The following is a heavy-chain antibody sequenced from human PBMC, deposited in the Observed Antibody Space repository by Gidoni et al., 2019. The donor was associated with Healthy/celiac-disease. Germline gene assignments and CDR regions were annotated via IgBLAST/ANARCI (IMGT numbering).Heavy chain of an antibody. CDR2: MSSSGSTI. CDR1: GFTFSSYS. CDR3: ARDSSGWFLGAFDI. D-gene: IGHD6-19*01. Sequence: EVQLVESGGGLVKPGGSLRLSCAASGFTFSSYSMNWVRQAPGKGLEWVASMSSSGSTIYYADSVKGRFTISRDNAKNSLYLQMNSLRAEDTAVYYCARDSSGWFLGAFDIWGQGTMVTVSS. V-gene: IGHV3-21*01. J-gene: IGHJ3*02.